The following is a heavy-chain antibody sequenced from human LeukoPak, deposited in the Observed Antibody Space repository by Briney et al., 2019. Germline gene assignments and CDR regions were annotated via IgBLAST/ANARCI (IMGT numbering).Heavy chain of an antibody. V-gene: IGHV3-7*01. J-gene: IGHJ6*03. CDR1: GFTVSSNY. CDR3: ARELGHYLDYYYYMDV. D-gene: IGHD1/OR15-1a*01. Sequence: PGGSLRLSCAASGFTVSSNYMSWVRQAPGKGLEWVANIKQDGSEKYYVDSVKGRFTISRDNAKNSLYLQMNSLRAEDTAVYYCARELGHYLDYYYYMDVWGKGTTVTVSS. CDR2: IKQDGSEK.